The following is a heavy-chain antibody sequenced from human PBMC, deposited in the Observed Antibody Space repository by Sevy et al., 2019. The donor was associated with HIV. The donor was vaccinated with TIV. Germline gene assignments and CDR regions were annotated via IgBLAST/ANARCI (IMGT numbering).Heavy chain of an antibody. CDR3: AHIPITMVGGVIILVPNFDY. CDR1: GFSLSTSGVG. CDR2: IYWNDDK. J-gene: IGHJ4*02. D-gene: IGHD3-10*01. Sequence: SGPTQVKPTQTLTLTCTFSGFSLSTSGVGVGWIRQPPGKALEWLALIYWNDDKRYSPSLKSRLTITKDTSKNQVVLTMTTMDPVDTATYYCAHIPITMVGGVIILVPNFDYWGQGTLVTVSS. V-gene: IGHV2-5*01.